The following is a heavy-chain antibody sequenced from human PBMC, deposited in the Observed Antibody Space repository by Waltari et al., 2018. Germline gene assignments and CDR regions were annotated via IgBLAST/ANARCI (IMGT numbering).Heavy chain of an antibody. Sequence: QVQLVQSGAEVKKPGASVKVSCKASGYTFTSYAMHWVRQAPGQRLEWMGWINAGNGNTKYSQKFQGRVTITRDTSASTAYMELSSLRSEDTAVYYCASAFLQWLLGPLDYYYGMDVWGQGTTVTVSS. D-gene: IGHD3-22*01. V-gene: IGHV1-3*01. CDR2: INAGNGNT. J-gene: IGHJ6*02. CDR1: GYTFTSYA. CDR3: ASAFLQWLLGPLDYYYGMDV.